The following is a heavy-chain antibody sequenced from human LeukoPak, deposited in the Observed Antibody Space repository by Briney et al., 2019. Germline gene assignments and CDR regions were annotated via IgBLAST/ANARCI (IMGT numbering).Heavy chain of an antibody. V-gene: IGHV3-23*01. CDR3: AKDGLGSSIVYMDV. J-gene: IGHJ6*03. CDR2: ISGSGGST. CDR1: GFTFSSYG. D-gene: IGHD1-26*01. Sequence: GGSLRLSCAASGFTFSSYGMSWVRQAPGKGLEWVSAISGSGGSTYYADSVKGRFTISRDNSKNTLYLQMNSLRAEDTAVYYCAKDGLGSSIVYMDVWGKGTTVTISS.